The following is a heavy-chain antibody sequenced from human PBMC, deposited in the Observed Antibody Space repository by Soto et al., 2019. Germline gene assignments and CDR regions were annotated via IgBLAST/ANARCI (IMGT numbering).Heavy chain of an antibody. CDR2: IYYSGST. J-gene: IGHJ4*02. V-gene: IGHV4-59*01. Sequence: SETLSLTCTVSGGSISSYYWSWIRQPPGKGLEWIGYIYYSGSTNYNPSLKSRVTISVDTSKNQFSLKLSSVTAADTAVYYCARAYCSGGSCYSAVPDLFDYWGQGTLVTSPQ. CDR3: ARAYCSGGSCYSAVPDLFDY. D-gene: IGHD2-15*01. CDR1: GGSISSYY.